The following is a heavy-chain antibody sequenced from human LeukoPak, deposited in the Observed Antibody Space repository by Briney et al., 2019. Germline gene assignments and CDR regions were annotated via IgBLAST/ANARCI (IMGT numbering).Heavy chain of an antibody. V-gene: IGHV4-39*01. CDR2: IYYSGST. CDR3: ARQVHGSDAFEI. D-gene: IGHD4/OR15-4a*01. CDR1: GGSINSPNYY. J-gene: IGHJ3*02. Sequence: SETLSLTCTVSGGSINSPNYYWGWIRQPPGKGLEWIGSIYYSGSTYYHPSLKSRVTISVDTSKNQFSLKLTSVTAADTAVYYCARQVHGSDAFEIWGQGTKVTVSS.